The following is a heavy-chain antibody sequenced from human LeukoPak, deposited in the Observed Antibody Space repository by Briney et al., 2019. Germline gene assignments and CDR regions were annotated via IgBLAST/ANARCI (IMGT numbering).Heavy chain of an antibody. D-gene: IGHD2-2*03. J-gene: IGHJ4*02. Sequence: GGSLRLSCAASGFTVSSNYMSWVRQAPGKGLEWVSIIYSGGYTKYADSVKGRFTISRDNSKNTVFLQMDSLRAEDTAVYYCARVDEGNYFDYWGQGTLVTVSS. CDR2: IYSGGYT. V-gene: IGHV3-53*01. CDR1: GFTVSSNY. CDR3: ARVDEGNYFDY.